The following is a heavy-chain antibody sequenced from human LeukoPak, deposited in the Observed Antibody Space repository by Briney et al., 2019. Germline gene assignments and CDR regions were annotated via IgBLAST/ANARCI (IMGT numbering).Heavy chain of an antibody. CDR3: AKTYYYGSGSYPIGAFDI. D-gene: IGHD3-10*01. J-gene: IGHJ3*02. Sequence: PGRSLRLSCTASGFTLSTYGAHWVRQAPGKGLEWVAVISYDGTNKYYTDSVRGRFNISRDNSKNTLYLQMNSLRAEDTAVYYCAKTYYYGSGSYPIGAFDIWGQGTMVTVSS. CDR2: ISYDGTNK. CDR1: GFTLSTYG. V-gene: IGHV3-30*18.